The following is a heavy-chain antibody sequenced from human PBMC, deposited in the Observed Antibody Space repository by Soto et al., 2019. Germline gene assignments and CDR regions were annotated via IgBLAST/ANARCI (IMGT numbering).Heavy chain of an antibody. CDR1: GFTFGDYA. CDR2: IGSKPYGGTT. CDR3: TRVRRGSGYYYN. V-gene: IGHV3-49*04. Sequence: PGGSLRLSCTASGFTFGDYAMSWVRQAPGKGLEWVGFIGSKPYGGTTEYAASVKGRFTIARDDYKRVAYLQMNSLKTEDTAVYYCTRVRRGSGYYYNWGQGTLVTVSS. J-gene: IGHJ4*02. D-gene: IGHD3-22*01.